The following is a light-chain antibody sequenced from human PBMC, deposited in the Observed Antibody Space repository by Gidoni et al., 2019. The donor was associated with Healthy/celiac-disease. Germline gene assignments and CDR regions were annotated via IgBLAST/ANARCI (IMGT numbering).Light chain of an antibody. Sequence: DIQMTQSPSSLSASVGDRVTITCQASQDISSFFNWYQQKPGKAPKLLIYDASNLETGVPSRFTGSGSGTDFTFTISSLQPEDFATYYCQQYNSHPWTFGQGTKVEIK. CDR1: QDISSF. CDR2: DAS. V-gene: IGKV1-33*01. CDR3: QQYNSHPWT. J-gene: IGKJ1*01.